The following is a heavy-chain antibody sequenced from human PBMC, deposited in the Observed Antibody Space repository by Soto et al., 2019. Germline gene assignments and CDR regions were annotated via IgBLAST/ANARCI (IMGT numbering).Heavy chain of an antibody. CDR1: GSTFSSSE. J-gene: IGHJ6*02. D-gene: IGHD3-3*01. CDR2: ISKSSSVI. Sequence: VGSLRISCAASGSTFSSSEMHWVRQAPGKGLEWVSYISKSSSVIYYADSVKGRFTISRDNAKNLLYLQMNSLRAEDTAVYFCASVNLQFSYGIDVWGQGTTVTVSS. CDR3: ASVNLQFSYGIDV. V-gene: IGHV3-48*03.